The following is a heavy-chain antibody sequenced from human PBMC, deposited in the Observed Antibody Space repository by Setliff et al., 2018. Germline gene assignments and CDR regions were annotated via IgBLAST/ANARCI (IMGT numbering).Heavy chain of an antibody. V-gene: IGHV3-7*01. J-gene: IGHJ4*02. CDR2: INQDGSGK. CDR1: GFIFSSYW. CDR3: ARDQGSYGYRAFDS. Sequence: QPGGSLRLSCAASGFIFSSYWMNWVRQAPGKGLEWVATINQDGSGKYYVDSAKGRFTISRDNSKNTLYLQMNSLRPEDTAVYYCARDQGSYGYRAFDSWGQGALVTVSS. D-gene: IGHD3-16*01.